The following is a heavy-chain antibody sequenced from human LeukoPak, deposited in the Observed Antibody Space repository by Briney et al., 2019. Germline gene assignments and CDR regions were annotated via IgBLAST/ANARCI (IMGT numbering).Heavy chain of an antibody. CDR2: IYYSGST. J-gene: IGHJ3*02. CDR1: GGSISSYY. Sequence: SETLSLTCTVSGGSISSYYWSWIRQAPGKGLEWIGYIYYSGSTTYNPSLKSRVTISVDTSKNQFSLKLSSVTAADTAVYYCARARNYYDSSDYYYEGDAFDIWGQGTMVTVSS. CDR3: ARARNYYDSSDYYYEGDAFDI. D-gene: IGHD3-22*01. V-gene: IGHV4-59*01.